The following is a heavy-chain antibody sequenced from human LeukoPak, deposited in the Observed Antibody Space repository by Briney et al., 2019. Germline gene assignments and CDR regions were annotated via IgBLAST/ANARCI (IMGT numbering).Heavy chain of an antibody. Sequence: ASVTVSFKASVYTFTSYYMHWVGQAPGQGLEWMGIINPSGGSTSYAQKFQGRVTMTRDTSTSTVYMELSSLRSEDTAVYYCASVNVDTASVDYWGQGTLVTVSS. CDR1: VYTFTSYY. J-gene: IGHJ4*02. CDR3: ASVNVDTASVDY. D-gene: IGHD5-18*01. CDR2: INPSGGST. V-gene: IGHV1-46*01.